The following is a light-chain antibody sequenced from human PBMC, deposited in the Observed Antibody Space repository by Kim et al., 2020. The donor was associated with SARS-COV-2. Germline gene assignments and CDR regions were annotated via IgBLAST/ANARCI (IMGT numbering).Light chain of an antibody. CDR2: DVN. CDR3: SSYTTSGTPV. Sequence: GQSITISCTGTSIDVGAYEYVSWYQQHPGKAPKLMIFDVNNRPSGVSNRFSGSKSGNTASLTISGLQAEDEADYYCSSYTTSGTPVFGGGTQLTVL. J-gene: IGLJ2*01. CDR1: SIDVGAYEY. V-gene: IGLV2-14*03.